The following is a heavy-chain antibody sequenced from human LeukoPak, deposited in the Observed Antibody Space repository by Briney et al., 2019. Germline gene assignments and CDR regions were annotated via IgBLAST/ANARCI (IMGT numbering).Heavy chain of an antibody. Sequence: ASVKVSCKASGYTFTGYYMHWVRQAPGQGLEWMGWINPNSGGTNYAQKFQGRVTMTRDTSISTAYMELSRLRSDGTAVYYCARDLGYSSGLPDYWGQGTLVTVSS. V-gene: IGHV1-2*02. D-gene: IGHD6-19*01. CDR1: GYTFTGYY. CDR2: INPNSGGT. J-gene: IGHJ4*02. CDR3: ARDLGYSSGLPDY.